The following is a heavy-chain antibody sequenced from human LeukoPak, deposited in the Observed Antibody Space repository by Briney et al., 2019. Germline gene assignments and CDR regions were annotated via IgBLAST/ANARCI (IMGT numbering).Heavy chain of an antibody. V-gene: IGHV3-30*02. Sequence: GGSLRLSCAASGFTFSSYGMHWVRQAPGKGLEWVAFIRYDGSNKYYADSVKGRFTISRDNSKNTLYLQMNSLRAEDTAVYYCAKDRTAMVTNYFDYWGQGTPVIISS. CDR2: IRYDGSNK. CDR3: AKDRTAMVTNYFDY. D-gene: IGHD5-18*01. CDR1: GFTFSSYG. J-gene: IGHJ4*02.